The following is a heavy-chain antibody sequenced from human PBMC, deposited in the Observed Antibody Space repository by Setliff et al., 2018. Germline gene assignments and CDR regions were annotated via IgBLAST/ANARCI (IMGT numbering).Heavy chain of an antibody. CDR1: VGSIRSPGYY. Sequence: TLSLTCTVSVGSIRSPGYYWNWIRQPAGKGLEWIGHIYTSGSTNYNPSLKSRVTISVDTSKNQFSLKLSSVTAADTAVYYCARSRLRFSEWLLYPTGFDYWGQGTLVTVSS. D-gene: IGHD3-3*01. CDR3: ARSRLRFSEWLLYPTGFDY. V-gene: IGHV4-61*09. J-gene: IGHJ4*02. CDR2: IYTSGST.